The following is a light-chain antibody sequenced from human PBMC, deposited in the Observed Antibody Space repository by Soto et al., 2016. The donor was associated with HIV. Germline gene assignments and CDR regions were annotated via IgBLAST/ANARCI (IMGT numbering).Light chain of an antibody. CDR1: QSLLHSDGKTY. Sequence: DIVMTQTPLSLSVTPGQPASISCKSSQSLLHSDGKTYLYWVRAEGRPVSTAPDLMKFPAGSLEWPDRFSGSGSGTDFTLKISRVEAEDVGFYYCMQGIQLWTFGQGTKVEIK. J-gene: IGKJ1*01. CDR3: MQGIQLWT. V-gene: IGKV2-29*03. CDR2: KFP.